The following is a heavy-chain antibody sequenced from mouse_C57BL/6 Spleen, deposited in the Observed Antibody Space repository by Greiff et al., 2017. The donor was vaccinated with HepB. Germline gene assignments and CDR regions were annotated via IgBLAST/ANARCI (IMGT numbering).Heavy chain of an antibody. CDR3: AREEFVTTRVASFDD. J-gene: IGHJ2*01. CDR1: GYTFTDYY. CDR2: INPNNGGT. Sequence: VQLQQPGPELVKPGASVKISCKASGYTFTDYYMNWVKQSHGKSLEWIGDINPNNGGTSYNQKFKGKATLTVDKSSTTAYMELRSLTSEDSAFYDCAREEFVTTRVASFDDWGQSTTLTFSS. V-gene: IGHV1-26*01. D-gene: IGHD1-1*01.